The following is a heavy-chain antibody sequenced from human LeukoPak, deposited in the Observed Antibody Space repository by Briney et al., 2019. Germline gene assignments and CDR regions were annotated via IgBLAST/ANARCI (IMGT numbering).Heavy chain of an antibody. Sequence: PGRSLRLSCAASGFTFSSYAMHWVRQAPGKGLEWVAVMSFDGSQTYYADFVKGRFTISRDNSKSTLYLQMNSLRAEDTAVYYCAREEYGYALGAFDYWGQGTLVTVSS. V-gene: IGHV3-30*04. D-gene: IGHD2-2*01. CDR2: MSFDGSQT. CDR1: GFTFSSYA. CDR3: AREEYGYALGAFDY. J-gene: IGHJ4*02.